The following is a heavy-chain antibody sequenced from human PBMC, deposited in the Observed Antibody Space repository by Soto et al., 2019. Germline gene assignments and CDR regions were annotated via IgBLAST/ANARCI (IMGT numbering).Heavy chain of an antibody. J-gene: IGHJ4*02. Sequence: SLRLSCAASGFTFSSYAMHWVRQAPGKGLEWVAVISYDGSNKYYADSVKGRFTISRDNSKNTLYLQMNSLRAEDTAVYYCARNRLAYCGGDCYPLHYWGQGTLVTVSS. CDR1: GFTFSSYA. D-gene: IGHD2-21*02. CDR2: ISYDGSNK. CDR3: ARNRLAYCGGDCYPLHY. V-gene: IGHV3-30-3*01.